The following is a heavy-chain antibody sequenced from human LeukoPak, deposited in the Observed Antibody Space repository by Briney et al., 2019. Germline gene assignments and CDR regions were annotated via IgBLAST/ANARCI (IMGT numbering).Heavy chain of an antibody. Sequence: SDTLSLTCTVSGGSISSYYWSWIRQPPGKGLEWIGYIYTSGSTNYNPSLKSRVTISVDTSKNQFSLKLSSVTAADTAVYYCARHIGDYGDSDAFDIWGQGTMVTVSS. CDR3: ARHIGDYGDSDAFDI. J-gene: IGHJ3*02. D-gene: IGHD4-17*01. CDR1: GGSISSYY. CDR2: IYTSGST. V-gene: IGHV4-4*09.